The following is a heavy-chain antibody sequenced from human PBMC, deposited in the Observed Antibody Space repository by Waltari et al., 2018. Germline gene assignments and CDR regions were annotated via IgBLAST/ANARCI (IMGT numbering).Heavy chain of an antibody. D-gene: IGHD3-16*01. J-gene: IGHJ5*02. CDR1: GGSISTYY. CDR3: AREVGGSRWFDP. V-gene: IGHV4-4*07. Sequence: QVQLQESGPGLVKTSETLSLTCTVSGGSISTYYLTWLRQPAGKGLEWIGRINTGGNTNHNPSLKSRVTMSVDTSKNQFSLTLSSVTAADTAVYYCAREVGGSRWFDPWGQGTLVTVSS. CDR2: INTGGNT.